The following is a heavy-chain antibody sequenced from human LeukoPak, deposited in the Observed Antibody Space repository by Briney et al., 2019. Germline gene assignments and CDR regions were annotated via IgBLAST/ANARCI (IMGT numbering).Heavy chain of an antibody. CDR2: INPNSGGT. CDR1: GYTLTSNY. D-gene: IGHD5-24*01. CDR3: ARDPDGYNPFDY. J-gene: IGHJ4*02. V-gene: IGHV1-2*04. Sequence: ASVKVSCKASGYTLTSNYMHWVRQAPGQGLEWMGWINPNSGGTNYAQKFQGWVTMTRDTSISTAYMELSRLRSDDTAVYYCARDPDGYNPFDYWGQGTLVTVSS.